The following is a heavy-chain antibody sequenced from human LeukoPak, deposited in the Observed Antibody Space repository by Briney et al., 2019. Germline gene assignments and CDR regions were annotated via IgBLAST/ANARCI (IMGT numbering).Heavy chain of an antibody. V-gene: IGHV1-69*05. Sequence: SVKVSCKASGGTFSSYAISWVRQAPGRGLEWMGGIIPIFCTANYAQKLQGRVTMTTDTSTSTAYMELRSLRSDDTAVYYCAREGIYGDYVISWFDPWGQGTLVTVSS. CDR2: IIPIFCTA. J-gene: IGHJ5*02. D-gene: IGHD4-17*01. CDR3: AREGIYGDYVISWFDP. CDR1: GGTFSSYA.